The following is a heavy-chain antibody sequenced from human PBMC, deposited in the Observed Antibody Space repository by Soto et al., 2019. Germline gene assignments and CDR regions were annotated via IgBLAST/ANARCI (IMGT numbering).Heavy chain of an antibody. CDR1: GFTFSSYA. CDR3: AKGMRIFGVVPPMDV. D-gene: IGHD3-3*01. Sequence: PGGSLRLSCAASGFTFSSYAMSWVRQAPGKGLEWVSAISGSGGSTYYADSVKGRFTISRDNSKNTLYLQMNSLRAEDTAVYYCAKGMRIFGVVPPMDVWGQGTTVTVSS. J-gene: IGHJ6*02. CDR2: ISGSGGST. V-gene: IGHV3-23*01.